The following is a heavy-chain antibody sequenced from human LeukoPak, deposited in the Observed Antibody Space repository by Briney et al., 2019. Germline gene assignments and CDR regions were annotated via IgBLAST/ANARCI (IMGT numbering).Heavy chain of an antibody. CDR2: IYYSGST. V-gene: IGHV4-59*08. J-gene: IGHJ1*01. Sequence: PAETLSLMCTVSGGSISDYYWSWIRQPPREGLECIGYIYYSGSTNYNPSLKSRVTISVDTSKSQFSLKLSSVTAADTAVYYCARQSTAPTFFQQWGQGTLVTVSS. CDR1: GGSISDYY. CDR3: ARQSTAPTFFQQ.